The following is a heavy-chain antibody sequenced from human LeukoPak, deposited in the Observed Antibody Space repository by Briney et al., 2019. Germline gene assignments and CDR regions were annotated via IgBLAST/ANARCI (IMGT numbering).Heavy chain of an antibody. Sequence: GASVKVSCKASGYTFTSYDINWVRQATGQGLEWMGRINPNSGGTNYAQKFQGRVTMTRDTSISTAYMELSRLRSDDTAVYYCARGRITMVRGVIDYWGQGTLVTVSS. CDR2: INPNSGGT. J-gene: IGHJ4*02. CDR3: ARGRITMVRGVIDY. D-gene: IGHD3-10*01. V-gene: IGHV1-2*06. CDR1: GYTFTSYD.